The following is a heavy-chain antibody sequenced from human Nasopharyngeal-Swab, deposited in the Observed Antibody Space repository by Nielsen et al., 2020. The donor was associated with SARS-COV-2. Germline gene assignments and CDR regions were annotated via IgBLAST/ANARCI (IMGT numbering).Heavy chain of an antibody. CDR1: GYSISSGYY. Sequence: TLSLTCTVSGYSISSGYYWDWIRQSPGKGLEWIGSIYHSGSTYYNPSLKSRVTISVDTSRNHFSLKLRSVTGADTAVYYCACHRTASFYYWGQGTLVTVSS. V-gene: IGHV4-38-2*02. CDR3: ACHRTASFYY. J-gene: IGHJ4*02. CDR2: IYHSGST. D-gene: IGHD1-1*01.